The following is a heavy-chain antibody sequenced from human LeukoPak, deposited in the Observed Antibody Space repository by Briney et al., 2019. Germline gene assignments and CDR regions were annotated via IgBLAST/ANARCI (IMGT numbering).Heavy chain of an antibody. Sequence: GGSLGLSCAASGFTFSTYSMNWVRQAPGKGLEWVSSISGSSSFIYYADSVKGRFTISRDNAKNSLYLQMNSLRAEDTAVYYCARGGSTSSSSHFHHWGQGTLVTVSS. CDR1: GFTFSTYS. CDR3: ARGGSTSSSSHFHH. V-gene: IGHV3-21*01. D-gene: IGHD6-6*01. CDR2: ISGSSSFI. J-gene: IGHJ1*01.